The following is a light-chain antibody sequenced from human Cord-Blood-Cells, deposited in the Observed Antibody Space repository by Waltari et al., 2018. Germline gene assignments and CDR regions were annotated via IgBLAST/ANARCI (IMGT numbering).Light chain of an antibody. CDR3: CSYAGSYV. CDR1: SSDVGGYNY. J-gene: IGLJ1*01. Sequence: QSALTQHRSVSASPVQSVTISCTRTSSDVGGYNYVSWYQHHPGKAPKLMIYDVSNRPAGVPDRFSGSKSGNTASLTISGLQAEDEADYYFCSYAGSYVFGTGTKVTVL. CDR2: DVS. V-gene: IGLV2-11*01.